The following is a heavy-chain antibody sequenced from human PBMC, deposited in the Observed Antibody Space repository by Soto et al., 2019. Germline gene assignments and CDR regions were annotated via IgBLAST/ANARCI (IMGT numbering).Heavy chain of an antibody. V-gene: IGHV3-53*02. D-gene: IGHD3-10*01. Sequence: EVQLVETGGGLIQPGGSLRLSCAASGLTVSSNYMNWVRQAPGKGLEWVSVLYSGGSTHYAGSVKGRFIISRDNSKNTLYLQMNSLRVEDTAVYYCARDRPGDEGDGFDIWGHGTMVTVPS. CDR3: ARDRPGDEGDGFDI. CDR1: GLTVSSNY. J-gene: IGHJ3*02. CDR2: LYSGGST.